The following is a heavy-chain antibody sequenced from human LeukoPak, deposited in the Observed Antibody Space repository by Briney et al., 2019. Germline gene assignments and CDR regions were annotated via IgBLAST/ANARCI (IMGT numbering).Heavy chain of an antibody. CDR1: GFTFNIYE. CDR2: INTDSSSI. J-gene: IGHJ4*02. V-gene: IGHV3-48*04. Sequence: PGGSLRLSCAASGFTFNIYEMNWVRQAPGKGLEWISHINTDSSSIHYADSMKGRFTISRDNAKNSLYLQMNSLRVDDTAVYYCARDAVTGYSSGWYKPFPFDYWGQGSLVTVSS. CDR3: ARDAVTGYSSGWYKPFPFDY. D-gene: IGHD6-19*01.